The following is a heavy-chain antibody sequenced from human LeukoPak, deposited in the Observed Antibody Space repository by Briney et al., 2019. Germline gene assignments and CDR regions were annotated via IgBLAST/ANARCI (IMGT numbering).Heavy chain of an antibody. CDR3: ARLAVAGTSSEY. D-gene: IGHD6-19*01. Sequence: ASVKVSCKASGYTFSGYYIHWVRQAPGQGLEWMGWINSNNAGTNYAQKFQGRVTMTRDTSISTAYMELRGLTSDDTAVYFCARLAVAGTSSEYWGQGTLVTVSS. CDR1: GYTFSGYY. CDR2: INSNNAGT. J-gene: IGHJ4*02. V-gene: IGHV1-2*02.